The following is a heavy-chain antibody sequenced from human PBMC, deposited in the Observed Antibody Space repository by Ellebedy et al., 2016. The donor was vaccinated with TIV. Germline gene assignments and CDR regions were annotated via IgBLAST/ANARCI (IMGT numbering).Heavy chain of an antibody. CDR2: INSDGSST. Sequence: GGSLRLSCAASGFTFSSYWMHWVRQAPGKGLVWVSRINSDGSSTSYADSVKGRFTISRDDAKNTLYLQMNSLRAEDTAVYYCARQRRDYGDYGDYWGQGTLVTVSS. D-gene: IGHD4-17*01. J-gene: IGHJ4*02. CDR3: ARQRRDYGDYGDY. CDR1: GFTFSSYW. V-gene: IGHV3-74*01.